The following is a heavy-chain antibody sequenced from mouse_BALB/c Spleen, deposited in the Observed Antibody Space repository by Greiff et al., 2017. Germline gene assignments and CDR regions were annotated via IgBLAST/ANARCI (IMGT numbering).Heavy chain of an antibody. CDR2: IWGDGST. Sequence: VQLQPSGPGLVAPSQSLSITCPVSGFSLTGYGVNWVRQPPGKGLEWLGMIWGDGSTDYNSALKSRLSISKDNSKSQVFLKMNSLQTDDTARYYCARDQGYYALDAMDYWGQGTSVTVSS. V-gene: IGHV2-6-7*01. CDR3: ARDQGYYALDAMDY. D-gene: IGHD2-3*01. CDR1: GFSLTGYG. J-gene: IGHJ4*01.